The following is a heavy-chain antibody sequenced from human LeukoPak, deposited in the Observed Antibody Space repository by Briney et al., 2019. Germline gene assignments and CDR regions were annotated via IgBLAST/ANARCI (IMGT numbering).Heavy chain of an antibody. D-gene: IGHD3-22*01. CDR1: GFTFSSYG. J-gene: IGHJ3*02. CDR3: AKDRAYYYDSSGYSAFDI. CDR2: IRYDGSNK. Sequence: GRSLRLSCAASGFTFSSYGMHWVRQAPGKGLEWVAFIRYDGSNKYYADSVKGRFTISRDNSKNTLYLQMNSLRAEDTAVYYCAKDRAYYYDSSGYSAFDIWGQGTMVTVSS. V-gene: IGHV3-30*02.